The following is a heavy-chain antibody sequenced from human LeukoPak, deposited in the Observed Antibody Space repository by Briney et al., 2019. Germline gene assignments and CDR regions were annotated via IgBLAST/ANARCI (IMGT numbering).Heavy chain of an antibody. J-gene: IGHJ4*02. CDR3: ARVEMGYYYDSSGYLRD. Sequence: SETLSLTCTVSGGSISSYYWSWIRQPPGKGLEWIGYMYYSGSTNYNSSLKSRVTISVDTSKNQFSLKLSSVTAADTAVYYCARVEMGYYYDSSGYLRDWGQGTLVTASS. V-gene: IGHV4-59*01. CDR2: MYYSGST. D-gene: IGHD3-22*01. CDR1: GGSISSYY.